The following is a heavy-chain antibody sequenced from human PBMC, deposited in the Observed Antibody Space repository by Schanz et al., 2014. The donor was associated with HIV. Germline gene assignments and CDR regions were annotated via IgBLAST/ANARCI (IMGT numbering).Heavy chain of an antibody. CDR2: ISAYDGNT. J-gene: IGHJ4*02. CDR1: GFTFSDYC. CDR3: ASALTTVTLDY. V-gene: IGHV1-18*04. Sequence: QVQLVQSGADVKKPGASVKISCKSSGFTFSDYCIHWVRQAPGQGLEWMGWISAYDGNTNYAQKFQGRVTITADKSTSTAYMELSSLRSDDTAMYYCASALTTVTLDYWGQGTLVTVSS. D-gene: IGHD4-17*01.